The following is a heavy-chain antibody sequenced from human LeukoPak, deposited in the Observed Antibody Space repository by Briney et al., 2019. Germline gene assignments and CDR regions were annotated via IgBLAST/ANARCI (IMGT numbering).Heavy chain of an antibody. V-gene: IGHV4-34*01. CDR1: GGSFSGYY. CDR2: INHSGST. J-gene: IGHJ4*02. D-gene: IGHD3-16*01. Sequence: PSETLSLTCAVYGGSFSGYYWSWIRQPPGKGLEWIGEINHSGSTNYNPSLKSRVAISVDTSKNQFSLKLSSVTAADTAVYYCARARSVWGSYPYPFDYWGQGTLVTVSS. CDR3: ARARSVWGSYPYPFDY.